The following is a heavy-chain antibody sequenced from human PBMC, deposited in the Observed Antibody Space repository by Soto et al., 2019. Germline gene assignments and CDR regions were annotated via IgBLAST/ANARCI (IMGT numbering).Heavy chain of an antibody. D-gene: IGHD6-19*01. V-gene: IGHV4-59*01. Sequence: SETLSLTCNVSGGSMRTYYWGWIRQPPGKGLEWIGHIYYGGNTNYNPSLKSRVTISVDTSRNQFSLRLNSVTPADTAVYFCARVREGSGIAVAGYFYFQHWGQGTLVT. CDR3: ARVREGSGIAVAGYFYFQH. CDR2: IYYGGNT. J-gene: IGHJ1*01. CDR1: GGSMRTYY.